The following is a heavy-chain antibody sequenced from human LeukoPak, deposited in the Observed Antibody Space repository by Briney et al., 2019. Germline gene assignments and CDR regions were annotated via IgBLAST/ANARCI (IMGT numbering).Heavy chain of an antibody. J-gene: IGHJ4*02. CDR2: ISAYNGNT. Sequence: AASVKVSCKASGYTFTSYGISWVRQAPGQGLEWMGWISAYNGNTNYAQKLQGRVTMTTDTSTSTAYMELRSLRSDDTAVYYCARDQGYTAMEVNDYWGQGTLVTVSS. V-gene: IGHV1-18*01. CDR1: GYTFTSYG. CDR3: ARDQGYTAMEVNDY. D-gene: IGHD5-18*01.